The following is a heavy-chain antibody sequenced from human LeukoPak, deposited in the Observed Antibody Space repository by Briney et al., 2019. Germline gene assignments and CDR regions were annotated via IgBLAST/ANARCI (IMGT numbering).Heavy chain of an antibody. Sequence: GGSLRLSCAASGFTFSDSAMHWVRQGPEKGLELVSRIDNDGHGILYADSVKGRFTTSRDNAKNTLYLQMNSLRFEDTAVYYCATGGGWVPSFGVVTHIDVWGKGTTVTVSS. V-gene: IGHV3-74*03. CDR3: ATGGGWVPSFGVVTHIDV. D-gene: IGHD3-3*01. CDR2: IDNDGHGI. J-gene: IGHJ6*03. CDR1: GFTFSDSA.